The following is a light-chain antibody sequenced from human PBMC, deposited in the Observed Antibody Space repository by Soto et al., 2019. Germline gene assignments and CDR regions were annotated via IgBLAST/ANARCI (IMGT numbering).Light chain of an antibody. Sequence: DIQMTQSPPSVSASVGDRVTISCRASQGIRSWLAWYQQKPGKAPKLLIYDASSLLSGVPSRFRGSGSGTEFTLTISSLQPEDFATYYCQQVNTFPITFGQGTRLEIK. CDR1: QGIRSW. J-gene: IGKJ5*01. V-gene: IGKV1-12*01. CDR3: QQVNTFPIT. CDR2: DAS.